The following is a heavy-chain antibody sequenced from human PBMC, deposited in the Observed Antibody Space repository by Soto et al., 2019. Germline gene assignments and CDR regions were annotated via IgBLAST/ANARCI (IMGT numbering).Heavy chain of an antibody. J-gene: IGHJ4*02. CDR2: IYYRGNA. CDR3: ARLEGLATISYYFDF. V-gene: IGHV4-39*01. Sequence: QLQLQESGPGLVKPSETLSLTCSVSDDSINSDKYYWRWIRQPPGKGLEWIGSIYYRGNAYYNPSLQTRVTISLDKSKSQFTLKLNSVTAADSAVYFCARLEGLATISYYFDFWGQEALVTVSS. D-gene: IGHD3-9*01. CDR1: DDSINSDKYY.